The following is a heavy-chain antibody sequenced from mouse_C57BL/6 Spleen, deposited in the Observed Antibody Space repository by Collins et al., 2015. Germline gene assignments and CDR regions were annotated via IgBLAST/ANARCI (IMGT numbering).Heavy chain of an antibody. J-gene: IGHJ2*01. D-gene: IGHD2-14*01. Sequence: QAPGKGLEWIGEINPDSSTINYTPSLKDKFIISRDNAKNMLYLQMSKVRSEDTALYYCARGGVRGGFDYWGQGTTLTVSS. V-gene: IGHV4-1*02. CDR3: ARGGVRGGFDY. CDR2: INPDSSTI.